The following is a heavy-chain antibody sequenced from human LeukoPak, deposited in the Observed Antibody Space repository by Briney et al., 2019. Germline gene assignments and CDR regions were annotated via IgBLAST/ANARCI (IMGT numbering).Heavy chain of an antibody. D-gene: IGHD3-3*01. CDR2: IYYSGST. V-gene: IGHV4-61*08. Sequence: PSETLSLTCTVSGGSISSGDYYWSWIRQPPGKGLEWIGYIYYSGSTNYNPSLKSRVTISVDTSKNQFSLKLSSVTAADTAVYYCARVVLRRNYDFWSGYYGWFDPWGQGTLVTVSS. CDR1: GGSISSGDYY. J-gene: IGHJ5*02. CDR3: ARVVLRRNYDFWSGYYGWFDP.